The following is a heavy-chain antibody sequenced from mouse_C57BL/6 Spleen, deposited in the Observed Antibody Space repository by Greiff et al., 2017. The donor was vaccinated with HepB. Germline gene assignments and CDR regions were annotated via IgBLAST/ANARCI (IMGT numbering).Heavy chain of an antibody. CDR2: ISNGGGST. J-gene: IGHJ1*03. CDR3: ARDYGSSAGYFDV. CDR1: GFTFSDYY. V-gene: IGHV5-12*01. D-gene: IGHD1-1*01. Sequence: EVQVVESGGGLVQPGGSLKLSCAASGFTFSDYYMYWVRQTPEKRLEWVAYISNGGGSTYYPDTVKGRFTISRDNAKNTLYLQMSRLKSEDPAMYYCARDYGSSAGYFDVWGTGTTVTVSS.